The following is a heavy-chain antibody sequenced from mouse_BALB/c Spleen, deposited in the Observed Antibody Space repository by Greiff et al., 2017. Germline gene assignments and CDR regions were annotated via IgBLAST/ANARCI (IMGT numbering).Heavy chain of an antibody. D-gene: IGHD1-1*01. J-gene: IGHJ4*01. CDR1: GYTFTSYV. CDR2: INPYNDGT. CDR3: ARTSTTVVAPYAMDY. V-gene: IGHV1-14*01. Sequence: EVQLVESGPELVKPGASVKMSCKASGYTFTSYVMHWVKQKPGQGLEWIGYINPYNDGTKYNEKFKGKATLTSDKSSSTAYMELSSLTSEDSAVYYCARTSTTVVAPYAMDYWGQGTSVTVSS.